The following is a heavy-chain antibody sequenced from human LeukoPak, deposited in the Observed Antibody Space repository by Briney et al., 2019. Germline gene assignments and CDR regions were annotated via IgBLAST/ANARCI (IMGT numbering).Heavy chain of an antibody. D-gene: IGHD6-13*01. CDR2: INPSGGST. J-gene: IGHJ6*02. CDR3: ARDRGSSWNYYYYGMDV. CDR1: GYTFTSYY. Sequence: VASVKVSCKASGYTFTSYYMHWVRQAPGQGLEWMGIINPSGGSTSYAQKFQGRVTMTRDTSTSTVYMELSSLRSEDTAVYYCARDRGSSWNYYYYGMDVWGQGTTVTVSS. V-gene: IGHV1-46*01.